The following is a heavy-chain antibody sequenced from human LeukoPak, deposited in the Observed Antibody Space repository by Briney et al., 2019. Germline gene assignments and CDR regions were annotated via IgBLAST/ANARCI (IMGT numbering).Heavy chain of an antibody. J-gene: IGHJ4*02. CDR3: ARGSGLGRDYDILTGYYG. D-gene: IGHD3-9*01. CDR2: IIPIFGTA. Sequence: ASVKVSCKASGGTFSSYAISWVRQAPGQGLEWMGGIIPIFGTANYAQKFQGRVTITADESTSTAYMELSSLRSEDTAVYYCARGSGLGRDYDILTGYYGWGQGTLVTVSS. CDR1: GGTFSSYA. V-gene: IGHV1-69*13.